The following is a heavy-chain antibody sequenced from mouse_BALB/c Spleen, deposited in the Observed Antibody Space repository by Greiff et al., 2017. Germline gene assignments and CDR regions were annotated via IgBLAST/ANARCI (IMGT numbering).Heavy chain of an antibody. CDR3: AKKRGEYYAMDY. V-gene: IGHV2-5-1*01. CDR1: GFSLTSYG. J-gene: IGHJ4*01. Sequence: QVQLQQSGPSLVQPSQSLSITCTVSGFSLTSYGVHWVRQSPGKGLEWLGVIWRGGSTDYNAAFMSRLSITKDNSKSQVFFKMNSLQADDTAIYYCAKKRGEYYAMDYWGQGTSVTVSS. CDR2: IWRGGST.